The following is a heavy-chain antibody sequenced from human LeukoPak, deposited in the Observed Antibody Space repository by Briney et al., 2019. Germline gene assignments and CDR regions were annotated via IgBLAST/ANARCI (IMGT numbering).Heavy chain of an antibody. CDR3: ARGVSSGEDY. CDR1: GGSFSGYY. J-gene: IGHJ4*02. V-gene: IGHV4-34*01. Sequence: KTSETLSLTCAVYGGSFSGYYWSWIRQPPGKGLEWIGEINHSGSTNYNPSLKSRVTISVDTSKNQFSLKLSSVTAADTAVYYCARGVSSGEDYWGQGTLVTVSS. D-gene: IGHD3-10*01. CDR2: INHSGST.